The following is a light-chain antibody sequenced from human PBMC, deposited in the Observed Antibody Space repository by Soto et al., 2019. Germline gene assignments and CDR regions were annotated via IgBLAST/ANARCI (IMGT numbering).Light chain of an antibody. CDR2: AAS. CDR1: QSISSY. Sequence: DIQMTQSPCSLSASVGDRVTISCRASQSISSYLNWYQQKRGKAPKLLIYAASSLQSGVPSRFSGSGSGTDVTLTISSLQPEDFATYYSQQSYSTPRTFGQWTQVEIK. J-gene: IGKJ1*01. V-gene: IGKV1-39*01. CDR3: QQSYSTPRT.